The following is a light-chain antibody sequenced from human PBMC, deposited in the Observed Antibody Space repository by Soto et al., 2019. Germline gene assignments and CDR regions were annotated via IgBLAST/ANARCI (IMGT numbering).Light chain of an antibody. CDR1: QHIITY. J-gene: IGKJ4*01. V-gene: IGKV1-33*01. Sequence: DIQMTQSPSSLSASVGDRLTITCQATQHIITYLNCYQHKPGKPPRLMIYDASSLQSGVPSRFSGGGSGTNFTFTIRNLQPEDVATYYCQQYHTVRPLTFRRGTRVDI. CDR3: QQYHTVRPLT. CDR2: DAS.